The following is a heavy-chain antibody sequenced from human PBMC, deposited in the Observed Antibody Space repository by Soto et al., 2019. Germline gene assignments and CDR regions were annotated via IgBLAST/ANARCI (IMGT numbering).Heavy chain of an antibody. V-gene: IGHV3-30-3*01. CDR3: ARAAFGVTSIAVVHLNWFDS. CDR1: GFAFSSSA. Sequence: HPGGSLRLSCTDSGFAFSSSAMHWVRQSPGKGLEWVAMMSFDGIDKYYADSVRGRFTISRDNSKNTLYLQMNSLRTEDTAVYYCARAAFGVTSIAVVHLNWFDSWGQGTLITVSS. CDR2: MSFDGIDK. D-gene: IGHD3-22*01. J-gene: IGHJ5*01.